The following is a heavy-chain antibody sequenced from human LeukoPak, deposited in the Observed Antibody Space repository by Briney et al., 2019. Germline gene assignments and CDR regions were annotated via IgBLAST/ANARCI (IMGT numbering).Heavy chain of an antibody. CDR1: GGSISSYY. Sequence: PSETLSLTCTVSGGSISSYYWSWIRQPPGKGLRWIAYISDIGSINYNPSLKSRVTISLDTSKNQFSLKLSSVTVADTAVYYCAGHHPRNTVDFWGQGTLVTVSS. CDR3: AGHHPRNTVDF. J-gene: IGHJ4*02. V-gene: IGHV4-59*08. D-gene: IGHD2/OR15-2a*01. CDR2: ISDIGSI.